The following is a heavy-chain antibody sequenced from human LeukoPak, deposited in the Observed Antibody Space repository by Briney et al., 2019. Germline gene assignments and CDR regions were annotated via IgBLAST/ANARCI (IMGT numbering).Heavy chain of an antibody. CDR1: GFTFSSYA. CDR2: ISGSGGST. D-gene: IGHD3-22*01. Sequence: GGSLRLSCAASGFTFSSYAMSWVRQAPGKGLEWVSAISGSGGSTYYADSVKGRFTISRDNSKNTLYLQMNSLRAEDTAVYYCAKGARWDYYDSSGYYPPYFDYWGQGTLVTVSS. J-gene: IGHJ4*02. V-gene: IGHV3-23*01. CDR3: AKGARWDYYDSSGYYPPYFDY.